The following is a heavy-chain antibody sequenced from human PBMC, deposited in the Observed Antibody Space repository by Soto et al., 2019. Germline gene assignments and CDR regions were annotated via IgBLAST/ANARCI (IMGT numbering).Heavy chain of an antibody. V-gene: IGHV3-7*01. CDR2: IRQDGSEK. J-gene: IGHJ4*02. D-gene: IGHD3-22*01. CDR1: GFTFGAYW. CDR3: ERNGPSSYSSRVDY. Sequence: GGSLRLSGAASGFTFGAYWMTWRRKAPGKGLQWPPNIRQDGSEKSYVDSGKGRLTISRDTAKNSLYLQIHGMSPEHTAVYYCERNGPSSYSSRVDYWGQGYLVTVSS.